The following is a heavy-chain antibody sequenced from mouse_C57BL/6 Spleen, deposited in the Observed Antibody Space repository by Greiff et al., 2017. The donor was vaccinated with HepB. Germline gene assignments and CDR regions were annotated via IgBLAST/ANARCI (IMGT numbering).Heavy chain of an antibody. CDR3: ARRRDFFHWYFDV. D-gene: IGHD3-3*01. V-gene: IGHV1-50*01. CDR2: IDPSDSYT. Sequence: VQLQQPGAELVKPGASVKLSCKASGYTFTSYWMQWVKQRPGQGLEWIGEIDPSDSYTNYNQKFKGKATLTVDTSSSTAYMQLSSLTSEDSAVYYCARRRDFFHWYFDVWGTGTTVTVSS. CDR1: GYTFTSYW. J-gene: IGHJ1*03.